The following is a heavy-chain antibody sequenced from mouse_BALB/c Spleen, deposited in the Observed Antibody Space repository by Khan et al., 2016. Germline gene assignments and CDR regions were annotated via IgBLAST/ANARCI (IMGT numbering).Heavy chain of an antibody. Sequence: EVQLEVSGGGLVQPGGSMKLSCVASGFTFSNYWMNWVRQSPEKGLEWVAEIRLKSNNYATHYAESVKGRFTISRDDSKSSVYLQMNNLRAEDTGIYYCTRPGNYAMDYWGQGTSVTVSS. CDR3: TRPGNYAMDY. V-gene: IGHV6-6*02. CDR1: GFTFSNYW. D-gene: IGHD1-1*02. CDR2: IRLKSNNYAT. J-gene: IGHJ4*01.